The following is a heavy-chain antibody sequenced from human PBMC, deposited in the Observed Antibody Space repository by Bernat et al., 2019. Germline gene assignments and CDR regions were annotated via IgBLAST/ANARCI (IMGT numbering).Heavy chain of an antibody. Sequence: QVQLVESGGGVVQPGRSLRLSCAASGFTFSSYAMHWVRQAPGKGLEWVAVISYDGSNKYYADSVKGRFTISRDNSKNTLYLQMNSLRAEDTAVYYCARVMDIVVGGVFYYYGMDVWGQGTTVTVSS. V-gene: IGHV3-30*07. CDR2: ISYDGSNK. CDR1: GFTFSSYA. J-gene: IGHJ6*02. CDR3: ARVMDIVVGGVFYYYGMDV. D-gene: IGHD2-2*03.